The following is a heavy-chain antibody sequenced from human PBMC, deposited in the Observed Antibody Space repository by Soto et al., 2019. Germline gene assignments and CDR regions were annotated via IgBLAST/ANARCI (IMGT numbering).Heavy chain of an antibody. CDR3: ARGLPVVVTAIPKNWFDP. V-gene: IGHV4-34*01. Sequence: SETLSLTCAVYGGSFSGYYWSWVRQPPGKGLEWIGEINHSGSTNYNPALKSRVTISVDTSKNQFSLKLSSVTAADTAVYYCARGLPVVVTAIPKNWFDPWGQGTLVTVSS. D-gene: IGHD2-21*02. CDR2: INHSGST. CDR1: GGSFSGYY. J-gene: IGHJ5*02.